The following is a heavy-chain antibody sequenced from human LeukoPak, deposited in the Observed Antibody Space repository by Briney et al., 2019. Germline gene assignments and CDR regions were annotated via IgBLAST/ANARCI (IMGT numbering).Heavy chain of an antibody. CDR1: GFTFSDYY. J-gene: IGHJ6*02. CDR3: AKDAPAGYYYGMDV. Sequence: GGSLRLSCAASGFTFSDYYMSWIRQAPGKGLEWVSYISSSGSTIYYADSVKGRFTISRDNAKNSLYLQMNSLRAEDTAVYYCAKDAPAGYYYGMDVWGQGTTVTVSS. CDR2: ISSSGSTI. V-gene: IGHV3-11*04.